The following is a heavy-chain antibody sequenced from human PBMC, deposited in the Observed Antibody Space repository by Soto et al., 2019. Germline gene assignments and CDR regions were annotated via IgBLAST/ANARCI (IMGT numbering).Heavy chain of an antibody. CDR1: GGTFSSYT. V-gene: IGHV1-69*04. CDR3: ARDHWGGCSGGSCSDY. J-gene: IGHJ4*02. Sequence: SVKVSCKASGGTFSSYTISWVRQAPGQGLEWMGRIIPILGIANYAQKFQGRVTITADKSTSTAYMELSSLRSEDTAVYYCARDHWGGCSGGSCSDYWGQGTLVTVSS. CDR2: IIPILGIA. D-gene: IGHD2-15*01.